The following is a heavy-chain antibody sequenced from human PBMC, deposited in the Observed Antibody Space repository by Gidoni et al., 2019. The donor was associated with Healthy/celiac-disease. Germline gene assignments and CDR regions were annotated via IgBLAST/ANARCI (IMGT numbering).Heavy chain of an antibody. D-gene: IGHD3-3*01. Sequence: EVQLVESGGGLVKPGGSRRLSCAASGFTFRNAWRRWVRQAPGKGLEWVGWIKSKTDGGTTDYAAPVKGRFTISRDDSKNTLYLQRNRLKTEDTAVYYCTATTYYDFWSGYYGGDYWGQGTLVTVAS. J-gene: IGHJ4*02. CDR2: IKSKTDGGTT. CDR1: GFTFRNAW. V-gene: IGHV3-15*01. CDR3: TATTYYDFWSGYYGGDY.